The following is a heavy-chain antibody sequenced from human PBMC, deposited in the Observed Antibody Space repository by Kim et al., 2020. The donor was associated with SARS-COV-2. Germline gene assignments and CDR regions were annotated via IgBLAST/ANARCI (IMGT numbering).Heavy chain of an antibody. D-gene: IGHD3-16*01. J-gene: IGHJ3*01. CDR1: GFTFGDYG. CDR2: ISWNSMNI. V-gene: IGHV3-9*01. Sequence: GGSLRLSCEASGFTFGDYGMHWVRQVPGKGLEWVSSISWNSMNIDYTESVKGRFTISRDDAKNSLYLQMNSLKPEDTALYFCTKVLAARNAHYAAFDVWG. CDR3: TKVLAARNAHYAAFDV.